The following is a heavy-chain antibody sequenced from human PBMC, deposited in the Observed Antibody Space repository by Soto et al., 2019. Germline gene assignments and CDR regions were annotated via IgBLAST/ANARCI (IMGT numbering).Heavy chain of an antibody. CDR1: GYSFTSYW. CDR3: GRQVAASAVDY. J-gene: IGHJ4*02. V-gene: IGHV5-51*01. CDR2: IYPGDSDT. D-gene: IGHD5-12*01. Sequence: LGESLKISCKGSGYSFTSYWIGWVRQMPGKGLEWMGIIYPGDSDTRYSPSFQGQVTISADKSISTAYLQWSSLKASDTAMYYFGRQVAASAVDYWGQGTLVTVSS.